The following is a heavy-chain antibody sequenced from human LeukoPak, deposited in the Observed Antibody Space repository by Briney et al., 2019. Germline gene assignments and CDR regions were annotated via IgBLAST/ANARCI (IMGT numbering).Heavy chain of an antibody. CDR2: VSAYNGNT. CDR1: GYSFTSDG. Sequence: ASVMASTKASGYSFTSDGFRWVRRAPGQGREWRGWVSAYNGNTNYAQTLQGRVTMTTDTSTSTAYMELRSLRSDDTAVYYCAKDDSYDFWSGYYYYGMDVWGQGTTVTVSS. D-gene: IGHD3-3*01. V-gene: IGHV1-18*01. CDR3: AKDDSYDFWSGYYYYGMDV. J-gene: IGHJ6*02.